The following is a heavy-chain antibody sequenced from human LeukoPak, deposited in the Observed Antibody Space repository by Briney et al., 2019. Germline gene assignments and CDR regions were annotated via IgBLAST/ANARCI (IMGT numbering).Heavy chain of an antibody. CDR1: GGSFSGYY. CDR3: DGIGLDAFDI. V-gene: IGHV4-34*01. Sequence: SETLSLTCAVYGGSFSGYYWSWIRQPPGKGLEWIGEINHSGSTNYNPSLKSRVTISVDTSKNQFSLKLSSVTAADTAGVRDDGIGLDAFDIWGQGTMVTVSS. CDR2: INHSGST. D-gene: IGHD5-24*01. J-gene: IGHJ3*02.